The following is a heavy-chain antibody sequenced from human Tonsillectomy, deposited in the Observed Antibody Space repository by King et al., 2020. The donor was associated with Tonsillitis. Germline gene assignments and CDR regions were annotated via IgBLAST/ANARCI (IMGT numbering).Heavy chain of an antibody. V-gene: IGHV4-59*01. J-gene: IGHJ4*02. CDR2: IYYSGST. Sequence: QLQESGPGLVKPSETLSLTCTVSGGSISSYYWSWIRQPPGKGLEWIGYIYYSGSTNYNPSLKSRGPISVDTSKNQFSLKLSSVTAADTAVYYCARSYGSGSYYGKTDYWGQGTLVTVSS. D-gene: IGHD3-10*01. CDR3: ARSYGSGSYYGKTDY. CDR1: GGSISSYY.